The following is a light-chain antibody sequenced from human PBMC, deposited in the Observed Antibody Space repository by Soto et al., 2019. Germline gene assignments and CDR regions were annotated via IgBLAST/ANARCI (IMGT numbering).Light chain of an antibody. V-gene: IGKV3-15*01. Sequence: EIVMTQSPATVSVSLGGRVTLSCRASQSINGNLAWYQQKPGQVPRLLIFHASTRAPGIPARFSGSGSGTEFTLTISGLQSEDVALYYCHQYHDSPPAFGPGTKVQIK. CDR1: QSINGN. J-gene: IGKJ3*01. CDR3: HQYHDSPPA. CDR2: HAS.